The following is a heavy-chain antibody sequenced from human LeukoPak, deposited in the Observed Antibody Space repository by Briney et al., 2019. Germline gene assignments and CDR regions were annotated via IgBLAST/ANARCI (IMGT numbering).Heavy chain of an antibody. CDR3: AKRFCTSAGCSFFDS. CDR2: IRSSGGTR. CDR1: GFTFSSYS. V-gene: IGHV3-23*01. Sequence: PGGSLRLSCAASGFTFSSYSMNWVRQAPGKGLEWVSAIRSSGGTRDYADSVKGRFTISRDNSKNTLYLQMNSLRAEDTAVYYCAKRFCTSAGCSFFDSWGPGTLVTVSS. D-gene: IGHD2-2*01. J-gene: IGHJ4*02.